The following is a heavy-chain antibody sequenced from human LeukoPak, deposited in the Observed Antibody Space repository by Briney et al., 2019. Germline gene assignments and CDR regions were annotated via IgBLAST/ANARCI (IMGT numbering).Heavy chain of an antibody. Sequence: GGSLRLSCAASGFTFSSYGMHWVRQAPGKGLEWVAVIWYDGSNKYYADSVKGRFTISRDNSKNTLYLQMNSLRAEDTAVYYCARDRIAVAGTHLVFYYFDYWGQGTLVTVSS. J-gene: IGHJ4*02. V-gene: IGHV3-33*01. CDR3: ARDRIAVAGTHLVFYYFDY. D-gene: IGHD6-19*01. CDR1: GFTFSSYG. CDR2: IWYDGSNK.